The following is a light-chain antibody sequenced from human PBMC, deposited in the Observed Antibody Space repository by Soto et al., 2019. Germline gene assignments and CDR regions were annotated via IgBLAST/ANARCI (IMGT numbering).Light chain of an antibody. CDR1: QNIDNN. V-gene: IGKV1-39*01. Sequence: DIQMTQFPSSLSASVGDRVTITCRSSQNIDNNINWYQQKPGEAPKLLIYAASTLHSGVPSTFSGSGSGTRFTLTITSLQPGDLATYYCQQTYRPPLTFSGGTQVEIK. J-gene: IGKJ4*01. CDR2: AAS. CDR3: QQTYRPPLT.